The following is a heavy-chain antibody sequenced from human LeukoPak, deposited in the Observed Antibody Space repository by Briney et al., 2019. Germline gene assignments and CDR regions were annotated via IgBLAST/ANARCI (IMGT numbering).Heavy chain of an antibody. Sequence: GGSLRLSCEGSAFIFSGHWMSWVRQAPGKGLEWVANIKQDGSEKYYVDSVKGRFTVSRDNAKNSLYLQMNSLRAEDTAVYYCARGFRGYYFDYWGQGTVVTVSS. CDR2: IKQDGSEK. V-gene: IGHV3-7*03. D-gene: IGHD2-21*01. CDR1: AFIFSGHW. J-gene: IGHJ4*02. CDR3: ARGFRGYYFDY.